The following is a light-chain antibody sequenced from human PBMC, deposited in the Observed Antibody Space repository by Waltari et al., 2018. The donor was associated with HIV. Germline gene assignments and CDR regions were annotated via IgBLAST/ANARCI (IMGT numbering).Light chain of an antibody. Sequence: AIQLTQPPSPLPSSVEARVTITCRASQGIATALAWYQQKPGKAPKLLIYDASSLESVVPSRFSGSGSGTDFTLTISSLQPEDFATYYCQLFNNYLFTFGPGTKVDIK. J-gene: IGKJ3*01. CDR2: DAS. CDR1: QGIATA. CDR3: QLFNNYLFT. V-gene: IGKV1D-13*01.